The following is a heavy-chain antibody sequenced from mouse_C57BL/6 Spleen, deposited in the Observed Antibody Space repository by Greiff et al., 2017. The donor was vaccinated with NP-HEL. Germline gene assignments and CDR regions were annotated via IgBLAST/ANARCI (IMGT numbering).Heavy chain of an antibody. V-gene: IGHV1-80*01. CDR1: GYAFSSYW. CDR3: ARDGVEGGYFDV. D-gene: IGHD1-1*01. CDR2: IYPGDGDT. Sequence: QVQLQQSGAELVKPGASVKISCKASGYAFSSYWMNWVKQRPGKGLEWIGTIYPGDGDTNYNGKFKGKATLTADKSSSTAYMQLSSLTSEDSAVYFGARDGVEGGYFDVWGTGTTVTVSS. J-gene: IGHJ1*03.